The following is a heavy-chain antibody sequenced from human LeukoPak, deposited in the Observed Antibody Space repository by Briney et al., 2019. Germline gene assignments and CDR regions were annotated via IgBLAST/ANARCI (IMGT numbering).Heavy chain of an antibody. D-gene: IGHD2-2*02. J-gene: IGHJ4*02. Sequence: GGSLRLSCAASGFTFSSYWMHWVRHAPGKGLVWVSRINSGGSSTSYADSVRGRFTISRDNAKNTLYLQMNSLRAEDTAVYYCARVGELGYCSSTSCYMGYGYWGQGTLVTVSS. CDR2: INSGGSST. V-gene: IGHV3-74*01. CDR1: GFTFSSYW. CDR3: ARVGELGYCSSTSCYMGYGY.